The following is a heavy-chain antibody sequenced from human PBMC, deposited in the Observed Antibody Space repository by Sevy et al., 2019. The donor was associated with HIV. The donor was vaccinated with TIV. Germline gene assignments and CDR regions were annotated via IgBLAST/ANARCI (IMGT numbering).Heavy chain of an antibody. Sequence: GGSLRLSCAASGFAVSSNYMIWVGQAPGKGLEWVSLIYSEGTKNYADSVKGRFTISRDNSKNTLYLQMNSLRAEDTAVYYCAIGSVSLVIAKDAFHIWGQGTMVTVSS. CDR2: IYSEGTK. V-gene: IGHV3-53*01. CDR3: AIGSVSLVIAKDAFHI. CDR1: GFAVSSNY. J-gene: IGHJ3*02. D-gene: IGHD2-21*01.